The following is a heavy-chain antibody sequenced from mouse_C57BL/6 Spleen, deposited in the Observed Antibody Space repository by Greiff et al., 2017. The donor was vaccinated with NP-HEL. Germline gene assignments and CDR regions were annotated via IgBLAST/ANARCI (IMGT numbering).Heavy chain of an antibody. D-gene: IGHD2-4*01. CDR2: IYPGDGDT. J-gene: IGHJ4*01. CDR1: GYAFSSSW. Sequence: QVQLQQSGPELVKPGASVKISCKASGYAFSSSWMNWVKQRPGKGLEWIGRIYPGDGDTNYNGKFKGKATLTAAKSSSTAYMQLSSLTSEDSAVYFCARLDDYDVDYAMDYWGQGTSVTVSS. CDR3: ARLDDYDVDYAMDY. V-gene: IGHV1-82*01.